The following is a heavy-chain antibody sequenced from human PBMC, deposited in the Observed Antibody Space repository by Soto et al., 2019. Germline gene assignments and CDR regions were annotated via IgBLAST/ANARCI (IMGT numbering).Heavy chain of an antibody. J-gene: IGHJ3*02. CDR2: IYYSGST. CDR3: ARTLLFGGGAQNAFDI. D-gene: IGHD3-10*02. CDR1: GGSISSYY. Sequence: SETLSLTCTVSGGSISSYYWSWIRQPPGKGLEWIGYIYYSGSTNYNPSLKSRVTISVDTSKSQFSLKLSSVTAADTAVYYCARTLLFGGGAQNAFDIWGQGTMVTVSS. V-gene: IGHV4-59*01.